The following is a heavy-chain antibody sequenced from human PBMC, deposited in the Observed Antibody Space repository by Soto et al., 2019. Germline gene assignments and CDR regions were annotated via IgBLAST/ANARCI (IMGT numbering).Heavy chain of an antibody. Sequence: QVHLVQSGAEVKKPGASVKVSCKASGYTFTNYDINWVRQAPGQGLEWMGWISTYTGNTNYAQKLQGRVTMTTDTATSTAYMELRSSRSDDTAVYYCASEYYYGWGRPAPCGMDVWGQGPTVTVSS. CDR3: ASEYYYGWGRPAPCGMDV. J-gene: IGHJ6*02. D-gene: IGHD3-10*01. CDR2: ISTYTGNT. CDR1: GYTFTNYD. V-gene: IGHV1-18*01.